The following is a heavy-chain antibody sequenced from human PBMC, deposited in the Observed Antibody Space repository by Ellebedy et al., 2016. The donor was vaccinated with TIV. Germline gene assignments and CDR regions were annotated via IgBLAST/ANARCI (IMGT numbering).Heavy chain of an antibody. CDR1: GFTFSDYY. V-gene: IGHV3-74*01. Sequence: GGSLRLSCVASGFTFSDYYMSWIRQAPGKGLVWVSRIKRDGSTTSYADSVKGRFTISRDAAKNTLYLQTNSLRAEDTAVYYCATSFGATGTKWEDYLDYWGQGTLVTVSS. D-gene: IGHD1-7*01. CDR2: IKRDGSTT. CDR3: ATSFGATGTKWEDYLDY. J-gene: IGHJ4*02.